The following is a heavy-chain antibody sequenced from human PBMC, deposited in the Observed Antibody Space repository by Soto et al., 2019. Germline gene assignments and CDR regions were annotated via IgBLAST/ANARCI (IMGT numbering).Heavy chain of an antibody. CDR2: IKQDGSEK. D-gene: IGHD5-12*01. CDR3: ARGCGLGEYSGYDGYFDY. J-gene: IGHJ4*02. V-gene: IGHV3-7*01. CDR1: GFTFSSYW. Sequence: EVQLVESGGGLVQPGGSLRLSCAASGFTFSSYWMSWVRQAPGKGLEWVANIKQDGSEKYYVDSVKGRFTISRDNAKNSLYLQMNSLRAEDTAVYYCARGCGLGEYSGYDGYFDYWGQGTLVTVSS.